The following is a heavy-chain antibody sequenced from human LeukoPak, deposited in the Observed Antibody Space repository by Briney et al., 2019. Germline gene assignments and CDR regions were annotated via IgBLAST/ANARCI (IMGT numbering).Heavy chain of an antibody. CDR3: ARGYYDSSGYGRHYWFDP. D-gene: IGHD3-22*01. Sequence: PSETLSLTCAVYGGSFSGYYWSWIRQPPGKGLEWIGEINHSGSTNYNPSLKSRVTISVDTSKNQFSLKLGSVTAADTAVYYCARGYYDSSGYGRHYWFDPWGQGTLVTVSS. CDR2: INHSGST. J-gene: IGHJ5*02. V-gene: IGHV4-34*01. CDR1: GGSFSGYY.